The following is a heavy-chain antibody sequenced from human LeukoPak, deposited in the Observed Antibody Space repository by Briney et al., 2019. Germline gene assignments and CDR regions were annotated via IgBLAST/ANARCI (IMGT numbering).Heavy chain of an antibody. Sequence: ASVKVSFKASGYTFTSYGISWVRQAPGQGLEWMGWISAYNGNTNYAQKLQGRVTMTTDTSTSTAYMELRSLRSDDTAVYYCARDLPYIAAAGTSDYYYMDVWGKGTTVTVSS. CDR1: GYTFTSYG. CDR2: ISAYNGNT. CDR3: ARDLPYIAAAGTSDYYYMDV. J-gene: IGHJ6*03. V-gene: IGHV1-18*01. D-gene: IGHD6-13*01.